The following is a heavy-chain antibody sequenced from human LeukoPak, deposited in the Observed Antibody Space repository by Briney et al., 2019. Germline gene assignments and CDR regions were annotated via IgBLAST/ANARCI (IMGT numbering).Heavy chain of an antibody. Sequence: GGSLRLSCAASGFTFSSYAMSWVRQAPGKGLEWVSAISGSGGSTYYADSVKGRFTISRDNYKNTLYLQMNSLRAEDTAVYYCAKVRRRVAAAGTDYWGQGTLVTVSS. CDR3: AKVRRRVAAAGTDY. J-gene: IGHJ4*02. CDR1: GFTFSSYA. CDR2: ISGSGGST. V-gene: IGHV3-23*01. D-gene: IGHD6-13*01.